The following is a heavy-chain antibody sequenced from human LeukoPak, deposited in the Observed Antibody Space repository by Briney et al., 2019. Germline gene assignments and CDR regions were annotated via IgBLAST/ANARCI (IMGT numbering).Heavy chain of an antibody. D-gene: IGHD6-13*01. Sequence: GGSLRLSCAASGFTFSRSAMTWVRQTPGKGLDWVSSISTSGNTYYADSVKGRFTISRDNSKNMLYLQMNSLRAEDSAVYYCVKGRISEDGLDFWGQGTLVTVSS. V-gene: IGHV3-23*01. CDR3: VKGRISEDGLDF. J-gene: IGHJ4*02. CDR2: ISTSGNT. CDR1: GFTFSRSA.